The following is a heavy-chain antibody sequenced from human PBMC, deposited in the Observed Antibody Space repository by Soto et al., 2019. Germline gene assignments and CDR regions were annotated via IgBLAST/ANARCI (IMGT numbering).Heavy chain of an antibody. V-gene: IGHV4-59*01. CDR2: IYYSGST. J-gene: IGHJ5*02. Sequence: SETLSLTCTVSGGSISSYYWSWIRQPPGKGLEWIGYIYYSGSTNYNPSLKSRVTISVDTSKNQFSLKLSSVTAADTAVYYCARVNYYDSRNNWFDPWGQGTLVTVSS. D-gene: IGHD3-22*01. CDR3: ARVNYYDSRNNWFDP. CDR1: GGSISSYY.